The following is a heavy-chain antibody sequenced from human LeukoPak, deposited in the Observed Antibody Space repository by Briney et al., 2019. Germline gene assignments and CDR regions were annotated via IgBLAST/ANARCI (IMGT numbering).Heavy chain of an antibody. J-gene: IGHJ3*02. D-gene: IGHD3-3*01. CDR1: GYTFTSYG. CDR3: ARQVTYYDFWSGSYAFDI. V-gene: IGHV1-18*01. CDR2: ISAYNGNT. Sequence: ASVKVSCKASGYTFTSYGISWVRQAPGQGLEWMGWISAYNGNTNYAQKLQGRVTMTTDTSTSTAYMELRSLRSDDTAVYYCARQVTYYDFWSGSYAFDIWGQGTMVTVSS.